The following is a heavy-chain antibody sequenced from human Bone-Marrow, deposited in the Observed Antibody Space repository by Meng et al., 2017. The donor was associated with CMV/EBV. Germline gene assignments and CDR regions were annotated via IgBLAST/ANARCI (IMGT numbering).Heavy chain of an antibody. CDR3: AKSFRQYDTNGYYSFDY. V-gene: IGHV3-23*01. D-gene: IGHD3-22*01. Sequence: GFSFSNYDMSWVRQAPGKGLEWVSSVSNTGTTYADSVKGRFTLSRDNSQNTMVLQMNSLRAEDTAVYYCAKSFRQYDTNGYYSFDYWGQGALVTVSS. CDR2: VSNTGT. J-gene: IGHJ4*02. CDR1: GFSFSNYD.